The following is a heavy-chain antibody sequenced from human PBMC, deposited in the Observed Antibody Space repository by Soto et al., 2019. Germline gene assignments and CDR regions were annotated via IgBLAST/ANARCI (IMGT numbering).Heavy chain of an antibody. CDR1: GFTFSSYW. J-gene: IGHJ6*03. CDR3: ARDGWIFGVVIASHFYYYMDV. Sequence: GGSLRLSCAASGFTFSSYWMSWVRQAPGKGLEWVANIKQDGSEKYYVDSVKGRFTISRDNAKNSLYLQMNILRAEDTAVYYCARDGWIFGVVIASHFYYYMDVWGKGTTVTVSS. V-gene: IGHV3-7*01. CDR2: IKQDGSEK. D-gene: IGHD3-3*01.